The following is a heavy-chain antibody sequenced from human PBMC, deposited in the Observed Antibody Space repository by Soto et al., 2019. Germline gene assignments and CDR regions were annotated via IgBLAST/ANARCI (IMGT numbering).Heavy chain of an antibody. V-gene: IGHV4-30-2*01. CDR3: ARGMTTVTTLDY. J-gene: IGHJ4*02. CDR1: GGSISSGGYS. CDR2: IYHSGST. D-gene: IGHD4-4*01. Sequence: QLQLQESGSGLVKPSQTLSLTCAVSGGSISSGGYSWRWIRQPPGKGLEWIGYIYHSGSTYYNPSLTSRVTISVDRAKKQFSLKLSSVTAADTAVYYCARGMTTVTTLDYWGQGTLVTVSS.